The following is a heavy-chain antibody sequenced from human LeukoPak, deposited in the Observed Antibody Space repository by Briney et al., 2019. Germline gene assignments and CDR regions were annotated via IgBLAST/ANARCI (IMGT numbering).Heavy chain of an antibody. V-gene: IGHV4-39*01. Sequence: PSETLSLTCTVSGGSISSGSYYWGWIRQPPGKVLEWIGSIYYSGSTYYNPSLKSRVTISVDTSKNQFSLKLSSVTAADTAVYCCARLDNNAWYYAFDIWSQGTMVTVSS. CDR3: ARLDNNAWYYAFDI. D-gene: IGHD6-19*01. CDR1: GGSISSGSYY. J-gene: IGHJ3*02. CDR2: IYYSGST.